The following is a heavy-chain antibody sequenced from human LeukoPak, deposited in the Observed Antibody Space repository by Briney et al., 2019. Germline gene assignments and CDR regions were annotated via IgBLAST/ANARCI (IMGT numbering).Heavy chain of an antibody. CDR1: GFTFSSYA. V-gene: IGHV3-23*01. Sequence: GGSLRLSCAASGFTFSSYAMSWVRQAPGEGLEWFSAISGSGGSTYYADSVKGRFTISRDNSKNTLYLQMNSLRAEDTAVYYCAKDLFYYYGSGSYLVYWGQGTLVTVSS. CDR2: ISGSGGST. J-gene: IGHJ4*02. D-gene: IGHD3-10*01. CDR3: AKDLFYYYGSGSYLVY.